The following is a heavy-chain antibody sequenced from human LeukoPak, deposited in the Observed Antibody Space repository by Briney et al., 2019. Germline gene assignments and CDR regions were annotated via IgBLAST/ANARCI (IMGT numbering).Heavy chain of an antibody. CDR2: ISGSSSAI. D-gene: IGHD5-24*01. V-gene: IGHV3-48*01. CDR1: GFTFSAYN. CDR3: VRDRTLGVRDGFILA. J-gene: IGHJ5*02. Sequence: GGSLRLSCAASGFTFSAYNMIWVRQAPGKGLEWLSYISGSSSAIYYADSVQGRFTISRDNAKNSLSLQMSSLRVEDTAVYYCVRDRTLGVRDGFILAWGQGTLVTVSS.